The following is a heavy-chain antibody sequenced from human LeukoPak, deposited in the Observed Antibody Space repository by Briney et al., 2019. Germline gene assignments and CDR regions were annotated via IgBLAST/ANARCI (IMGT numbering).Heavy chain of an antibody. J-gene: IGHJ6*03. CDR3: ARMPDSSGYYYASGADYYYYYMDV. D-gene: IGHD3-22*01. CDR2: INTNTGNP. V-gene: IGHV7-4-1*02. Sequence: ASVKVSCKASGYTFTSYAMNWVRQAPGQGLEWMGWINTNTGNPTYAQGFTGRFVFSLDTSVSTAYLQISSLKAEDTAVYYCARMPDSSGYYYASGADYYYYYMDVWGKGTTVTVSS. CDR1: GYTFTSYA.